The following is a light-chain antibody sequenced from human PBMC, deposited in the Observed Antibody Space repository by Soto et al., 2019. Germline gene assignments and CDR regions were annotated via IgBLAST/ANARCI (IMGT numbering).Light chain of an antibody. V-gene: IGKV3-20*01. CDR1: QNISSNY. J-gene: IGKJ2*01. CDR3: QQYGGSPPYT. Sequence: VLTQSPGTLSLSPGERATISCRASQNISSNYLSCYQHKPGQAPRLLIFGASSRATGIPHRFSGSGSGTDFTLTISRLEPEDCGVYSCQQYGGSPPYTFGQGTRLEIK. CDR2: GAS.